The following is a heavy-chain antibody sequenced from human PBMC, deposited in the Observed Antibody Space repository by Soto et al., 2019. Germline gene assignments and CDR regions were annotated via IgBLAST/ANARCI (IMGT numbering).Heavy chain of an antibody. D-gene: IGHD3-10*01. V-gene: IGHV1-58*02. J-gene: IGHJ5*02. CDR1: GFALTSSA. CDR3: AADGHPYYYGQHETNWFDP. CDR2: IVVGSGNT. Sequence: VKLTCKAPGFALTSSAMQWLQQYNEQRLEWIGWIVVGSGNTNYAQKFQERVTITRDMSTSTAYMELSSLRSEDTAVYYCAADGHPYYYGQHETNWFDPWGQGTLVTVSS.